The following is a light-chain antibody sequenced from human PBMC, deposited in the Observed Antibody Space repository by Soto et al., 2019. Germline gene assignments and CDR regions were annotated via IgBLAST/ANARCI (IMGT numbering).Light chain of an antibody. V-gene: IGKV3-11*01. J-gene: IGKJ4*01. CDR3: QPRFNWPLT. CDR1: QSVSTF. CDR2: DAS. Sequence: PGERAILSCRASQSVSTFFAWYQQKPGQAPRLLIYDASKRATGIPARFSGSGSGTDFTLTISSLEPEDFAVYYCQPRFNWPLTFGGGTTVELK.